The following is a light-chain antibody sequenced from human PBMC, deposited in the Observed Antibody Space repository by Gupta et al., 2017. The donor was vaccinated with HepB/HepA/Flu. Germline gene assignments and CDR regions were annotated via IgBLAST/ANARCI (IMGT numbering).Light chain of an antibody. CDR3: AASDDNPNGWV. V-gene: IGLV1-44*01. CDR1: TSNTGPNS. J-gene: IGLJ3*02. CDR2: SNN. Sequence: SVLTQPPSASGPPGQRVTISCSRRTSNTGPNSVNCYHLLARAAPKLLMYSNNQRHSVVPDRFSGARYVTSASVTTSGLQAEDEADYYCAASDDNPNGWVFGGGTRVTVL.